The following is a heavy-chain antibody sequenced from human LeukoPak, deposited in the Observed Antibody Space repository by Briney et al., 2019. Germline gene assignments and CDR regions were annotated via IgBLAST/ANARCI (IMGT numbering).Heavy chain of an antibody. V-gene: IGHV5-51*01. Sequence: GECLKISCKGSGYSFTSYWIGWVRQMPGKGLEWMGIIYPGDSDTRYSPSFQGQVTISADKSISSAYLQWSSLKASATAMYYCARRYGWEPGAFDIWGQGTMVTVSS. CDR2: IYPGDSDT. CDR1: GYSFTSYW. CDR3: ARRYGWEPGAFDI. D-gene: IGHD1-26*01. J-gene: IGHJ3*02.